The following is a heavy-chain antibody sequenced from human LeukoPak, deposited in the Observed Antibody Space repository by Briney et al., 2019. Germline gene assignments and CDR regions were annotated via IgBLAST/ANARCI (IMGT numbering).Heavy chain of an antibody. J-gene: IGHJ5*02. D-gene: IGHD3-16*02. V-gene: IGHV1-2*02. Sequence: ASVKVSCKASGYTVTRYYMHWVRQAPGQRLEWMGWMNPNSGGTKYAQKFQGRVTMTRDTSISTAYMELSRLRSNDTAMYVGAGDKLGLGELSLYDQWGQGTLVTVFS. CDR3: AGDKLGLGELSLYDQ. CDR1: GYTVTRYY. CDR2: MNPNSGGT.